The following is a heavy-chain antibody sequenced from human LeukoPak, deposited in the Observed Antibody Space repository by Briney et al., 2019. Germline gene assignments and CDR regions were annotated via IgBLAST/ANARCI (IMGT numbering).Heavy chain of an antibody. D-gene: IGHD2-21*01. CDR1: GFSFSKYA. CDR3: ARMKVIKGASLDY. V-gene: IGHV3-30-3*01. J-gene: IGHJ4*02. Sequence: GGSLRLSCAASGFSFSKYAMHWVRQAPGKGLEWVAVISFDETKKYYADSVKGRFTISRDNSNNTLFLQMNSVRTEDTAVYFCARMKVIKGASLDYWGQGSLVAVSS. CDR2: ISFDETKK.